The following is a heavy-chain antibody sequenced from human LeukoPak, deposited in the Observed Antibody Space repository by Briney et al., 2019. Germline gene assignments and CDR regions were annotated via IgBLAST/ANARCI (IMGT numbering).Heavy chain of an antibody. V-gene: IGHV1-69*06. J-gene: IGHJ5*02. CDR3: ARDASGNYEGWFDP. D-gene: IGHD1-26*01. CDR2: IIVNFAAT. Sequence: ASLKVSCKASGGSVSSHSITWGRQAPGQGLEWMGKIIVNFAATTYAQKFQGRLTLTADKFTSTVYMELSSLRSDDTAVYYCARDASGNYEGWFDPWGQGTLVTVSS. CDR1: GGSVSSHS.